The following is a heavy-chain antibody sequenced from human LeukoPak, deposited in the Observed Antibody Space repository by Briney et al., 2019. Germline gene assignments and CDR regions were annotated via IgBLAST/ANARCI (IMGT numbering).Heavy chain of an antibody. CDR1: GGSISSYY. Sequence: SETLSLTCTVSGGSISSYYWSRIRQPAGKGLEWIGRIYSSGSTDYNPSLKSRVTTSVDTSKNKFSLKLSSVTAADTAVYYCARDSGTTGEVKFDPWGQGTLVTVSS. J-gene: IGHJ5*02. V-gene: IGHV4-4*07. CDR2: IYSSGST. CDR3: ARDSGTTGEVKFDP. D-gene: IGHD3-10*01.